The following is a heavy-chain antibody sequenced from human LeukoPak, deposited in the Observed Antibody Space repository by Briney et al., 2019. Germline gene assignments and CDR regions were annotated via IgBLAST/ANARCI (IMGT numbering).Heavy chain of an antibody. Sequence: SETLSLTCTVSGGSISSYYWSWIRQPPGKGLEWIGYIYYSGSTNYNPSLKSRVTISVDTSKNQFSLKLSSVAAADTAVYYCARCYCSGGSCYPYYFDYWGQGTLVTVSS. V-gene: IGHV4-59*01. CDR3: ARCYCSGGSCYPYYFDY. D-gene: IGHD2-15*01. CDR2: IYYSGST. J-gene: IGHJ4*02. CDR1: GGSISSYY.